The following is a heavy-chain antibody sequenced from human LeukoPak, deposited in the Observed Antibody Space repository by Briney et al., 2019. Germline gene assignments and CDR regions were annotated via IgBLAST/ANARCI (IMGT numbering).Heavy chain of an antibody. V-gene: IGHV3-21*01. J-gene: IGHJ4*02. CDR3: ASQTPRRLPIAVADYFDY. D-gene: IGHD6-19*01. Sequence: GGSLRLSCAVSGFTFGSYSMNWVRQAPGKGLEWVSFVSTSGSYIYYADSVKGRFTISRDNAKNSLYLQMNSLRAEDTAVSHCASQTPRRLPIAVADYFDYWGQGTLVTVSS. CDR2: VSTSGSYI. CDR1: GFTFGSYS.